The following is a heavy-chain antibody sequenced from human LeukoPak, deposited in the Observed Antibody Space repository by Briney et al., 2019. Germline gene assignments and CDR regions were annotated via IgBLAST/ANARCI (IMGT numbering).Heavy chain of an antibody. V-gene: IGHV4-38-2*01. CDR2: ISHGGST. D-gene: IGHD3-22*01. Sequence: SETLSLTCAVSDYSISNAYYWGWIRQPPGKGLEWIGSISHGGSTHYNASLKSRVTMSVDTSKNQFSLKLSSVTAADTAVYYCAREDSSGYFYYYYYYMDVWGKGTTVTVSS. CDR3: AREDSSGYFYYYYYYMDV. J-gene: IGHJ6*03. CDR1: DYSISNAYY.